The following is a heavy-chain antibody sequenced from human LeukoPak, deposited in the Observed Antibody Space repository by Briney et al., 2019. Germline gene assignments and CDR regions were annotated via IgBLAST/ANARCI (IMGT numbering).Heavy chain of an antibody. CDR2: ISGSGGST. CDR1: GFTFSSYA. CDR3: AKIGAVDFDY. Sequence: GGALRISCAASGFTFSSYAMSWVRQAPGKGLEWVSAISGSGGSTYYADSVKGRFTISRDNSKNTLYLQMNSLRAEDTAVYYCAKIGAVDFDYWGQGTLVTVSS. J-gene: IGHJ4*02. V-gene: IGHV3-23*01. D-gene: IGHD4-23*01.